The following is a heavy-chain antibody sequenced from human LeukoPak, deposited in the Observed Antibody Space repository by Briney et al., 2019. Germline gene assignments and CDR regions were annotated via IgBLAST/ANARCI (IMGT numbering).Heavy chain of an antibody. D-gene: IGHD1-26*01. V-gene: IGHV3-23*01. CDR1: GFTFSSIA. J-gene: IGHJ4*02. Sequence: GGSLRLSCAASGFTFSSIAMSWVRQAPDKGLEWVSTISGSGGGTYYADSVKGRFTISRDDSKNTLYLQMNSLRADDTAVYYCAKDLGRYRNDFFDYWGQGNLVTVSS. CDR2: ISGSGGGT. CDR3: AKDLGRYRNDFFDY.